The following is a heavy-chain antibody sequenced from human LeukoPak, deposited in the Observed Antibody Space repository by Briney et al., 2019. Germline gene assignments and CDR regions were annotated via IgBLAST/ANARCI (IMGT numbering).Heavy chain of an antibody. CDR3: ARHLSGVTGYTYGRGIDY. CDR1: EFTFSDYY. V-gene: IGHV3-7*01. Sequence: PGGSLRLSCAASEFTFSDYYMSWIRQAPGKGLEWVANIKKDGSEKYYVDSVKGRFTISRDNAKTSLYLQMNSLRAEDTAVYYCARHLSGVTGYTYGRGIDYWGQGTLVTVSS. D-gene: IGHD5-18*01. J-gene: IGHJ4*02. CDR2: IKKDGSEK.